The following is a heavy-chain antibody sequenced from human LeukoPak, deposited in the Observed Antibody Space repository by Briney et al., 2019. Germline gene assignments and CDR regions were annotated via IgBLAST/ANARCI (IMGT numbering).Heavy chain of an antibody. V-gene: IGHV4-34*01. CDR2: INHSGST. CDR3: ARRPYGSGSYARVLDY. J-gene: IGHJ4*02. Sequence: SETLSLTCAVYDGSFSGYYWSWIRQPPGKGLEWIGEINHSGSTNYNPSLKSRVTISVDTSKNQFSLKLSSVTAADTAVYYCARRPYGSGSYARVLDYWGQGTLVTVS. D-gene: IGHD3-10*01. CDR1: DGSFSGYY.